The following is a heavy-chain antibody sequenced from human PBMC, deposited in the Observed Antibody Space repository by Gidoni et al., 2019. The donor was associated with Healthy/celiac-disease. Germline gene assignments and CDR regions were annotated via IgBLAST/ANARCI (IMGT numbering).Heavy chain of an antibody. V-gene: IGHV3-74*01. CDR2: INSDGSST. J-gene: IGHJ4*02. CDR3: ARSLRVTGAVAAG. D-gene: IGHD6-19*01. Sequence: EVQLVESGGGLVQPGGSLRLSCAASGFTFRRYWMHWVRQAPGKGLVWVSRINSDGSSTSYADSVKGRFTISRYNAKNTLYLQMNSLRAEDTAVYYCARSLRVTGAVAAGWGQGTLVTVSS. CDR1: GFTFRRYW.